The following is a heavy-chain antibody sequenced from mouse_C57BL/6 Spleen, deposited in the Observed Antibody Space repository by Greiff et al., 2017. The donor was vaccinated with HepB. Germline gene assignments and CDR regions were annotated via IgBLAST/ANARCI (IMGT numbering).Heavy chain of an antibody. CDR2: IYPGDGDT. Sequence: QVQLQQSGPEPVKPGASVKISCKASGYAFSSSWMNWVKQRPGKGLEWIGRIYPGDGDTNYNGKFKGKATLTADKSSSTAYMQLSSLTSEDSAVYFCARSGSSYWFAYWGQGTLVTVSA. CDR3: ARSGSSYWFAY. J-gene: IGHJ3*01. V-gene: IGHV1-82*01. D-gene: IGHD1-1*01. CDR1: GYAFSSSW.